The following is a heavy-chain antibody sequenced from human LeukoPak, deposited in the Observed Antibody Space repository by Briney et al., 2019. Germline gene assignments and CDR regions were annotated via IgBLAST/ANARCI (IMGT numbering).Heavy chain of an antibody. J-gene: IGHJ6*03. D-gene: IGHD3-9*01. Sequence: GGTLRLSCAASGFTFNTYGMSWVRQAPGKGLEWVSTIGGRGGSTYYADSVKGRFTISRDNSKNTLYLQMNSLRAEDTAVYYCAKQGRDWLRDYYYYMDVWGKGTTVTISS. CDR2: IGGRGGST. V-gene: IGHV3-23*01. CDR3: AKQGRDWLRDYYYYMDV. CDR1: GFTFNTYG.